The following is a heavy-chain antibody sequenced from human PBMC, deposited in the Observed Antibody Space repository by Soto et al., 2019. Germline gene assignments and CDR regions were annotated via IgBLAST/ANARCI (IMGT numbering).Heavy chain of an antibody. J-gene: IGHJ2*01. CDR2: IYYSGST. CDR3: ARRLDILTGYRYWYFDL. D-gene: IGHD3-9*01. V-gene: IGHV4-59*08. Sequence: QVQLQESGPGLVKPSETLSLTCTVSGGSISSYYWSWIRQPPGKGLEWIGYIYYSGSTNYNPSLKSRVTMSVDTSKNQFSLKLSSVTAADTAVYYCARRLDILTGYRYWYFDLWGRGTLVTVSS. CDR1: GGSISSYY.